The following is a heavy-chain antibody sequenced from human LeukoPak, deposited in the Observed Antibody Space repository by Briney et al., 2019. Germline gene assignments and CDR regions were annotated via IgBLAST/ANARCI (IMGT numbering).Heavy chain of an antibody. CDR3: ATARNSGYDYLDYFDY. D-gene: IGHD5-12*01. CDR1: GGTFSRYA. J-gene: IGHJ4*02. V-gene: IGHV1-69*04. Sequence: SVKVSCKASGGTFSRYAISWVRQAPGQGLEWMGRIIPILGIANYAQKFQGRVTITADKSTSTAYMELSSLRSEDTAVYHCATARNSGYDYLDYFDYWGQGTLVTVSS. CDR2: IIPILGIA.